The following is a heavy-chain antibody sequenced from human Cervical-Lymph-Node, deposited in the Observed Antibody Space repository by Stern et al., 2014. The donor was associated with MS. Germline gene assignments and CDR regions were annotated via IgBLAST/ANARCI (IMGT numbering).Heavy chain of an antibody. CDR2: TSPGDSET. CDR1: GFKFSIYS. CDR3: ARQTTAWASDV. D-gene: IGHD1-14*01. V-gene: IGHV5-51*01. Sequence: VQLAQSGADLIRPGEPLNIPCKGSGFKFSIYSTAWARQMPAQGLEWMALTSPGDSETTHTPSFQGQVTMSANKSTSTAYLQWSSLNASDTAMYFCARQTTAWASDVWGQGTLVTVSS. J-gene: IGHJ4*02.